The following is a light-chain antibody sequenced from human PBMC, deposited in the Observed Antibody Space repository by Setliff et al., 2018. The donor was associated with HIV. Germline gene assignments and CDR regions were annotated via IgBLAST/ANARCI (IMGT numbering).Light chain of an antibody. CDR1: SSDIGSHNH. Sequence: QSALTQPPSASGSPGQSVAISCTGTSSDIGSHNHVSWYQQYPGKAPKLMIYELSQRPSGVPDRFSGSKSGNTASLTVSGLQAEDEADYYCGSYAGTNNNLYVFGTGTKVTVL. CDR3: GSYAGTNNNLYV. J-gene: IGLJ1*01. CDR2: ELS. V-gene: IGLV2-8*01.